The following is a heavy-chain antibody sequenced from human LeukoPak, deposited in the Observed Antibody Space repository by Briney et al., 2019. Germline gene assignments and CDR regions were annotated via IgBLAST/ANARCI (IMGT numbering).Heavy chain of an antibody. Sequence: ASVKVSCKASRYTFTGYYMHWVRQAPGQGLEWMGWINPNSGGTNYAQKFQGRVTMTRDTSITTAYMELSRLTSDDTAAYYCARLIEGDWGQGTLVTVSS. J-gene: IGHJ4*02. CDR1: RYTFTGYY. V-gene: IGHV1-2*02. CDR2: INPNSGGT. D-gene: IGHD1-26*01. CDR3: ARLIEGD.